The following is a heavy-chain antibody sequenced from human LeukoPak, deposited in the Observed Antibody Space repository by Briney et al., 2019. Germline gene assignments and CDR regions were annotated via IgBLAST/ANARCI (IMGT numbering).Heavy chain of an antibody. CDR1: GGSISSSNW. CDR2: IYHSGST. J-gene: IGHJ3*02. Sequence: PSGTLSLTCAVSGGSISSSNWWSWVRQPPGKGLEWIGEIYHSGSTNYNPSLKSRVTISVDKSKNQFSLKLSSVTAADTAVYYCVGAYCGGDCYRDDAFDIWGQGTMVTVSS. D-gene: IGHD2-21*02. V-gene: IGHV4-4*02. CDR3: VGAYCGGDCYRDDAFDI.